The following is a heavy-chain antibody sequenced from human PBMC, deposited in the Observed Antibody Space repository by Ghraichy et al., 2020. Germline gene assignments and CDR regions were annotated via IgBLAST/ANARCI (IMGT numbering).Heavy chain of an antibody. J-gene: IGHJ3*02. Sequence: LSLTCAASGFTVSSNYMSWVRQAPGKGLEWVSVIYSGGSTYYADSVKGRFTISRDNSKNTLYLQMNSLRAEDTAVYYCARDRDTAMGDAFDIWGQGTMVTVSS. D-gene: IGHD5-18*01. CDR3: ARDRDTAMGDAFDI. V-gene: IGHV3-66*02. CDR1: GFTVSSNY. CDR2: IYSGGST.